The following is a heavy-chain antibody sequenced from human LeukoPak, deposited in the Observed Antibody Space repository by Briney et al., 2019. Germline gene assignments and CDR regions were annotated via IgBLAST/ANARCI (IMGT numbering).Heavy chain of an antibody. CDR3: ARVAREIGYFDY. Sequence: GGSLRLSCAASGFTFSSYAMHWVRQAPGKGLEWVAVISYDGSNKYYADSVKGRFTISRDNSKNTLYLQMNSLRAEDTAVYYCARVAREIGYFDYWGQGTLVTVSS. D-gene: IGHD2-15*01. J-gene: IGHJ4*02. V-gene: IGHV3-30-3*01. CDR2: ISYDGSNK. CDR1: GFTFSSYA.